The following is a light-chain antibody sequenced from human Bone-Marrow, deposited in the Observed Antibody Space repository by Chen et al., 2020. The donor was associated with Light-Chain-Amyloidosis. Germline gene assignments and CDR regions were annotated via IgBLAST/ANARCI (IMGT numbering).Light chain of an antibody. Sequence: DIQMTQSPSTLSASIGDRVTITCRASQTVSNWVAWYQQRPGKAPKVLIYKASRLEWGVPSRFSVSGSGTEFTLTISSLQPDDFAPYYCQQYNSYSTWTFGQGTKVDLK. CDR1: QTVSNW. CDR3: QQYNSYSTWT. CDR2: KAS. J-gene: IGKJ1*01. V-gene: IGKV1-5*03.